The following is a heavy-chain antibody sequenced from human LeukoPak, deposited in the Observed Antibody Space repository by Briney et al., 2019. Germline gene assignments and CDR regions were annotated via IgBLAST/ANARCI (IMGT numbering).Heavy chain of an antibody. CDR1: GFTVSNNY. CDR2: IYRGGST. V-gene: IGHV3-53*01. Sequence: GGSLRLSCAASGFTVSNNYMSWVRQAPGKGLEWVSVIYRGGSTYYADSVKGRFTISRDNSKNTLYLQMNSLRAEDTAVYYCARDQRGFSYSKYYFDYWGRGTLVTVSS. CDR3: ARDQRGFSYSKYYFDY. J-gene: IGHJ4*02. D-gene: IGHD5-18*01.